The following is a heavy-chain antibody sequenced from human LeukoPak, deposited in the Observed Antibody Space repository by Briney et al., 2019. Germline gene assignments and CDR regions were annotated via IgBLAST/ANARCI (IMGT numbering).Heavy chain of an antibody. D-gene: IGHD3-3*01. J-gene: IGHJ4*02. Sequence: GGSLRLSYAASGFTFSGYWMHWVRQARGKGPLWVSRINSDGSTTSYADSVKGRFTISRDNAKNSLYLQMNSLRAEDTAVYYCAQRFAYWGQGTLVTVSS. CDR3: AQRFAY. CDR2: INSDGSTT. V-gene: IGHV3-74*01. CDR1: GFTFSGYW.